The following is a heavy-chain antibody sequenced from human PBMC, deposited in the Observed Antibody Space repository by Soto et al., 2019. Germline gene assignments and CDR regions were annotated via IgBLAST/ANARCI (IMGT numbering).Heavy chain of an antibody. CDR2: IYPGDSDT. J-gene: IGHJ6*02. CDR1: GYTFTNYW. V-gene: IGHV5-51*01. CDR3: GRLTGLPHYYSTDV. D-gene: IGHD3-9*01. Sequence: GESLKISCQGSGYTFTNYWIGWVRQMPGKGLEWMGVIYPGDSDTKYSPSFQGQVTFSADKSINTAYLQWTSPKASDTAMYFCGRLTGLPHYYSTDVWGQGTTVTVSS.